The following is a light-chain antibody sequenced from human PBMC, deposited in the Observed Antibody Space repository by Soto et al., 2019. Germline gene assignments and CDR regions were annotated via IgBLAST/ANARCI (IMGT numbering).Light chain of an antibody. Sequence: QSALTQPPSASGSPGQSVSISCTGTSSDVGGYNYVSWYQQHPGKAPKLIIYEVSKRPSGVPDRFSGSKSGNTASLTVTGLQAEDEADYYCSSYAGNNSGVFGTGTKLTVL. CDR2: EVS. V-gene: IGLV2-8*01. CDR3: SSYAGNNSGV. J-gene: IGLJ1*01. CDR1: SSDVGGYNY.